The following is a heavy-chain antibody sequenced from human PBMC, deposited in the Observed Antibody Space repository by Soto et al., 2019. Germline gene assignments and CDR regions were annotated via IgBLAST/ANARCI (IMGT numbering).Heavy chain of an antibody. CDR1: GGSISSYY. Sequence: LSLTCTVSGGSISSYYWSWIRQPPGKGLEWIGYIYYSGSTNYNPSLKSRVTISVDTSKNQFSLKLSSVTAADTAVYYCARHLEANDYIWGSYPYYFDYWGQGTLVTVSS. D-gene: IGHD3-16*02. J-gene: IGHJ4*02. V-gene: IGHV4-59*08. CDR3: ARHLEANDYIWGSYPYYFDY. CDR2: IYYSGST.